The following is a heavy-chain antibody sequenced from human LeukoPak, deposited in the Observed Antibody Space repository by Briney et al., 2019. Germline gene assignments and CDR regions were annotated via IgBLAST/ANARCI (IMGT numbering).Heavy chain of an antibody. Sequence: GGSLRLPCAASGFTFSSSAMSWVRQAPGKGLEWVSAISNNGGYTYYADSVQGRFTISRDNSKSTLCLQMNSLRAEDTAVYYCAKQLGYCSDGSCYFPYWGQGTLVTVSS. J-gene: IGHJ4*02. CDR1: GFTFSSSA. CDR2: ISNNGGYT. V-gene: IGHV3-23*01. D-gene: IGHD2-15*01. CDR3: AKQLGYCSDGSCYFPY.